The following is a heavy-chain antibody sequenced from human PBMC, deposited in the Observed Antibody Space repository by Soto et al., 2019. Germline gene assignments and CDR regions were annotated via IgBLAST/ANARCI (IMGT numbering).Heavy chain of an antibody. CDR2: INPNSGGT. CDR3: ARDRTGTTFWFDP. J-gene: IGHJ5*02. V-gene: IGHV1-2*02. D-gene: IGHD1-7*01. Sequence: ASVKVSCKASGYTFTGYYMHWARQAPGQGLEWMGWINPNSGGTNYAQKFQGRVTMTRDTSISTAYMELSRLRSDDTAVYYCARDRTGTTFWFDPWGQGTLVTVSS. CDR1: GYTFTGYY.